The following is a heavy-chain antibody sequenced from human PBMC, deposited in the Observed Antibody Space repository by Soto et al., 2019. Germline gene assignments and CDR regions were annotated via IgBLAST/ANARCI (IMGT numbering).Heavy chain of an antibody. V-gene: IGHV4-34*01. CDR3: ARGRDGYNYGY. D-gene: IGHD5-12*01. Sequence: SETLSLTCAVYGGSFSGYYWSWIRQPPGKGLEWIGEINHSGSTNYNPSLKSRVTISVDTSKNQFSLKLGSVTAADTAVYYCARGRDGYNYGYWGQGTLVTVSS. J-gene: IGHJ4*02. CDR1: GGSFSGYY. CDR2: INHSGST.